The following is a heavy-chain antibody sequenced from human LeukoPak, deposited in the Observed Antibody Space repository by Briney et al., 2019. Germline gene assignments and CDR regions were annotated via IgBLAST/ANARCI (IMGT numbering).Heavy chain of an antibody. D-gene: IGHD3-16*02. CDR2: INPSGGST. Sequence: ASVKVSCKASGYTFTSYYMHWVRLAPGQGLEWMGIINPSGGSTSYAQKFQGRVTMTRDTSTSTVYMELSSLRSEDTAVYYCARDGPSGELSLHFDYWGQGTLVTVSS. CDR3: ARDGPSGELSLHFDY. J-gene: IGHJ4*02. CDR1: GYTFTSYY. V-gene: IGHV1-46*01.